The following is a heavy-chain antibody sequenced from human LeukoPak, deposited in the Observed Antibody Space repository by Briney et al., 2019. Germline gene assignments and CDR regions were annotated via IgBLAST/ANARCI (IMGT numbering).Heavy chain of an antibody. CDR3: AKDRRYDSSGSLDY. D-gene: IGHD3-22*01. CDR2: ISWNSGSK. J-gene: IGHJ4*02. Sequence: GGSLRLSRVASGFTFDDYAMHWVRQAPGKGLEWVSVISWNSGSKGYADSVKGRFTISRDNAKNSLYLQMNSLRAEDTALYYCAKDRRYDSSGSLDYWGQGTLVTVSS. V-gene: IGHV3-9*01. CDR1: GFTFDDYA.